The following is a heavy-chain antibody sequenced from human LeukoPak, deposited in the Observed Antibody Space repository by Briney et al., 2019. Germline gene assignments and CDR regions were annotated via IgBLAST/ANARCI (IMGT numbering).Heavy chain of an antibody. CDR3: AKASSSWFDYYYGMDV. D-gene: IGHD6-13*01. Sequence: GGSLRLSCAASGFTFSSYAMSWVRQAPGKGLEWVSAISGSGGSTYYADSVKGRFTISRDNSKNTLYLQTNSLRAEDTAVYYCAKASSSWFDYYYGMDVWGQGTTVTVSS. V-gene: IGHV3-23*01. CDR2: ISGSGGST. J-gene: IGHJ6*02. CDR1: GFTFSSYA.